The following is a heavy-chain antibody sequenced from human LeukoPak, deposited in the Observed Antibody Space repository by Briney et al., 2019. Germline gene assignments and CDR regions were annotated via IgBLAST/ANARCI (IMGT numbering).Heavy chain of an antibody. D-gene: IGHD6-13*01. CDR1: GFTFSSYG. J-gene: IGHJ6*04. CDR3: AKGRIAAAGTYYYYYGMDV. CDR2: ISYDGSNK. V-gene: IGHV3-30*18. Sequence: GGSLRLSCAASGFTFSSYGMHWVRQAPGKGLEWVAVISYDGSNKYYADSVKGRFTISRDNSKNTLYLQMNSLRAEDTAVYYCAKGRIAAAGTYYYYYGMDVWGKGTTVTVSS.